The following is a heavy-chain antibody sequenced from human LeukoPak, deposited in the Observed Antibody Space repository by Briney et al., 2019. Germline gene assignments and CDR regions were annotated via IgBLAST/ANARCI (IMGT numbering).Heavy chain of an antibody. Sequence: GGSLRLSCAASGFTFRSYGMHWVRQAPGKGLEGVAFVRNDGSNRYYGDSVKGRFTISRDNSKNTLYLQMNSLRAEDTAVYYCARSCSGGNCYADHWGQGTLVTVSS. D-gene: IGHD2-15*01. CDR1: GFTFRSYG. CDR2: VRNDGSNR. CDR3: ARSCSGGNCYADH. J-gene: IGHJ5*02. V-gene: IGHV3-30*02.